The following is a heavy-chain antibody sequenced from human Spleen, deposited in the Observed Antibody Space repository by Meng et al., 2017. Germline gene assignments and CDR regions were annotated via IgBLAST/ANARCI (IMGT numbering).Heavy chain of an antibody. CDR1: GGSISSGGYY. J-gene: IGHJ4*02. CDR3: ARMNLDTAMANDY. D-gene: IGHD5-18*01. Sequence: SETLSLTCTVSGGSISSGGYYWSWIRQHPGKGLEWIGYIYYSGSTYYNPSLKSLVTISVDTSKNQFSLKLSSVTAADTAVYYCARMNLDTAMANDYWGQGTLVTVSS. V-gene: IGHV4-31*01. CDR2: IYYSGST.